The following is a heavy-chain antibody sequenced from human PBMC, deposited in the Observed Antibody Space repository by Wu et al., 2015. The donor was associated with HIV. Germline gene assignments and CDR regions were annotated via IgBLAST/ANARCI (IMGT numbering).Heavy chain of an antibody. D-gene: IGHD2-2*01. V-gene: IGHV1-69*13. CDR1: GGTFSSYA. CDR3: ARGSAGYCSSTSCYDYYGMDV. J-gene: IGHJ6*02. CDR2: IIPIFGTA. Sequence: QSGAEVKKPGSSVKVSCKASGGTFSSYAISWVRQAPGQGLEWMGRIIPIFGTANYAQKFQGRVTITADESTSTAYMELSSLRSEDTAVYYCARGSAGYCSSTSCYDYYGMDVWGQGDHGHRL.